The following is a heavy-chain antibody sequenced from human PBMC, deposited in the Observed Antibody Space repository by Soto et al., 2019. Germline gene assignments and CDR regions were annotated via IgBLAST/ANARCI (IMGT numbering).Heavy chain of an antibody. CDR3: ASHFFEDDSDYYYGLDV. D-gene: IGHD3-3*01. J-gene: IGHJ6*02. Sequence: SETLSLTCGVSGASLRSTSWWSWVRQPPRKGLEWIGEIYHSGSTNYNPSLKRRVTISIDNSKNQFSLRLTSVTAADTAVYYCASHFFEDDSDYYYGLDVWGQGTTVTVSS. CDR2: IYHSGST. V-gene: IGHV4-4*02. CDR1: GASLRSTSW.